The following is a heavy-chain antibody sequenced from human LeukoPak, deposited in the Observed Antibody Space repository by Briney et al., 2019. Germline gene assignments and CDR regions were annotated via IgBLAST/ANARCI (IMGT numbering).Heavy chain of an antibody. CDR1: GGSISSGGYY. CDR3: ARTLKYYYDSSGYYVDY. V-gene: IGHV4-31*03. CDR2: IYYSGST. D-gene: IGHD3-22*01. J-gene: IGHJ4*02. Sequence: PSETLSLTCTVSGGSISSGGYYWSWIRQHPGKGLEWIGYIYYSGSTYYNPSLKSRVTISVDTSKNQFSLKLSSVTAADTAVYYCARTLKYYYDSSGYYVDYWGQGTLVTVSP.